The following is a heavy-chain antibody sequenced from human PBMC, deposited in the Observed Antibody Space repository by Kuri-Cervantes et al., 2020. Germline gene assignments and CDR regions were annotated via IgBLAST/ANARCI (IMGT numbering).Heavy chain of an antibody. CDR2: INSDGSST. D-gene: IGHD2-2*01. J-gene: IGHJ6*02. CDR1: GFTFSSYW. CDR3: ARGPAANDYYYYGMDV. V-gene: IGHV3-74*01. Sequence: GESLKISCAASGFTFSSYWMHWVRQAPGKGLVWVSHINSDGSSTSYADSVKGRFTISRDNAKNTLYLQMNSLRAEDTAVYYCARGPAANDYYYYGMDVWGQGTTVTVSS.